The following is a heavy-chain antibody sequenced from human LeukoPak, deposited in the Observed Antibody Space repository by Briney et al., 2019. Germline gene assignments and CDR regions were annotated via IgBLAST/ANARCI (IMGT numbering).Heavy chain of an antibody. D-gene: IGHD2-2*02. Sequence: PSETLSLTCAVYGGSFSGYYWSWIRQPPGKGLEWIGEIYHSGSTNYNPSLKSRVTISVDTSKNQFSLKLSSVTAADTAVYYCARGGKLGYCSSTSCYTRFDPWGQGTLVTVSS. CDR3: ARGGKLGYCSSTSCYTRFDP. CDR1: GGSFSGYY. V-gene: IGHV4-34*01. J-gene: IGHJ5*02. CDR2: IYHSGST.